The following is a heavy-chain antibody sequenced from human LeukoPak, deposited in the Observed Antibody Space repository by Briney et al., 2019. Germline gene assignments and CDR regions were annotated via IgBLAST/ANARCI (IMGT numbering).Heavy chain of an antibody. D-gene: IGHD3-16*02. CDR1: GYTFTSYG. Sequence: ASVTVSCKASGYTFTSYGISWVRQAPGQGLEWMGWISAYNGNTNYAQKLQGRVTMTTDTSTSTAYMELRSLRSDDTAVYYCAGSMITFGGVIAFHYWGQGTLVTVSS. CDR2: ISAYNGNT. CDR3: AGSMITFGGVIAFHY. V-gene: IGHV1-18*01. J-gene: IGHJ4*02.